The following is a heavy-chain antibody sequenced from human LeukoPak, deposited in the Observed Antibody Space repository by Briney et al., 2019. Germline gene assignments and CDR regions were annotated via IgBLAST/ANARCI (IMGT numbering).Heavy chain of an antibody. CDR1: GYTLTELS. D-gene: IGHD6-19*01. V-gene: IGHV1-24*01. Sequence: GASVKVSCKVPGYTLTELSMHWVRQAPGKGLEWMGGFDPEDGETIYAQKFQGRVTMTEDTSTDTAYMELSSLRSEDTAVYYCATPGIAVAGSHYYYYGMDVWGQGTTVTVSS. CDR3: ATPGIAVAGSHYYYYGMDV. J-gene: IGHJ6*02. CDR2: FDPEDGET.